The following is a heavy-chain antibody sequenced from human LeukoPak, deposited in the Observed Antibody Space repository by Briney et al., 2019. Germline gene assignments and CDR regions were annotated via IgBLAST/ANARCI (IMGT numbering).Heavy chain of an antibody. J-gene: IGHJ4*02. CDR3: AKRGDYDFWSGYCWADY. Sequence: GGSLRLSCAASAFTFSSYAMSWVRQAPGKGLEWVSAISGSGGSTYYADSVKGRFTISRDNSKNTLYLQMNSLRAEDTAVYYCAKRGDYDFWSGYCWADYWGQGTLVTVSS. CDR2: ISGSGGST. CDR1: AFTFSSYA. D-gene: IGHD3-3*01. V-gene: IGHV3-23*01.